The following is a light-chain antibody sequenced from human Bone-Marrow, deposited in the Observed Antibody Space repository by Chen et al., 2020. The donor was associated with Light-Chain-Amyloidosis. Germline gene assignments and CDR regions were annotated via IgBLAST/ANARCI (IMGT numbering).Light chain of an antibody. CDR3: QQYGTSPLT. Sequence: EIVFTQSPGTLSLSLGEGANLSCRASQTTSSNYLTWYQQKFGQAPRLLIYGSSSRATGIPDRFTGSESGTDFTLTINRLEPEDFAMYYCQQYGTSPLTFGGGTKVEIK. V-gene: IGKV3-20*01. CDR1: QTTSSNY. CDR2: GSS. J-gene: IGKJ4*01.